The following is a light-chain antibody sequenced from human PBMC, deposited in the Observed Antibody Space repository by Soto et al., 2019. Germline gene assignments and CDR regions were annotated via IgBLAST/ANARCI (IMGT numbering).Light chain of an antibody. CDR1: GSNIGSYY. CDR2: DND. V-gene: IGLV1-51*01. CDR3: GTWDGGLSTGRAV. J-gene: IGLJ3*02. Sequence: QSVLTQPPSVSGAPGQRVTISCSGGGSNIGSYYVSWYQQFPGTGPRLLIYDNDKRPPGIPDRFSGSKSGTSATLGITGLQTGDEADFYCGTWDGGLSTGRAVFGGGTKSPS.